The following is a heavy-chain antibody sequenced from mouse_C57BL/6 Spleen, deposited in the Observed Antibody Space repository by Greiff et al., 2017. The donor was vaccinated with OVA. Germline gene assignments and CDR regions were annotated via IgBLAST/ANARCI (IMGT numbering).Heavy chain of an antibody. Sequence: VQLQQPGAELVRPGSSVKLSCKASGYTFTSYWMDWVKQRPGQGLEWIGNIYPSDSETHYNQKFKDKATLTVDKSSSTAYMQLSSLTSEDSAVYYCARETAQDYYAMDYWGQGTSVTVSS. CDR1: GYTFTSYW. J-gene: IGHJ4*01. CDR3: ARETAQDYYAMDY. CDR2: IYPSDSET. V-gene: IGHV1-61*01. D-gene: IGHD3-2*02.